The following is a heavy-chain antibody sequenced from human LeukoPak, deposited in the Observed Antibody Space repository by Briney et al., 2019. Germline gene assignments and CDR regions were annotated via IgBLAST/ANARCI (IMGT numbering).Heavy chain of an antibody. D-gene: IGHD4-17*01. CDR1: GGSFSAYH. V-gene: IGHV4-34*01. J-gene: IGHJ4*02. CDR3: ASAYYGDYHINDY. Sequence: PSETLSLTCAVSGGSFSAYHWSWIRQPPGKGLEWIGDINHSGSTNHNPSLTSRVTISLDTSKKQFSLRLRSVTAADTAVYYCASAYYGDYHINDYWGQGTLVTVSS. CDR2: INHSGST.